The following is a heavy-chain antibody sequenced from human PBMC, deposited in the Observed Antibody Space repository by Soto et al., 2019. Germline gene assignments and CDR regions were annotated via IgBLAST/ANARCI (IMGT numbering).Heavy chain of an antibody. V-gene: IGHV4-30-4*01. CDR1: GGSISSGDYY. Sequence: PSETLSLTCTVSGGSISSGDYYWSWIRQPPGKGLEWIGYIYYSGSTYYNPSLKSRVTISVDTSKNQFSLKLSSVTAADTAVYYCARAKGGYSVIDYWGQGTLVTVSS. D-gene: IGHD1-26*01. CDR2: IYYSGST. J-gene: IGHJ4*02. CDR3: ARAKGGYSVIDY.